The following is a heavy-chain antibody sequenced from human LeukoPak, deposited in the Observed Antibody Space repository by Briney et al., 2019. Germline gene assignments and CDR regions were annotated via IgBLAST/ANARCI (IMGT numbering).Heavy chain of an antibody. D-gene: IGHD2-15*01. V-gene: IGHV3-7*01. CDR2: IKQDGSDK. CDR1: GFTFSSYA. J-gene: IGHJ4*02. CDR3: ATEDSCSGGSCSYFDS. Sequence: GGSLRLSCAASGFTFSSYAMSWVRQAPGKGLEWVANIKQDGSDKYFMDSVKGRFTISRDNAKNSLYLQMNSLRADDTAVYYCATEDSCSGGSCSYFDSWGQGTLVTVSS.